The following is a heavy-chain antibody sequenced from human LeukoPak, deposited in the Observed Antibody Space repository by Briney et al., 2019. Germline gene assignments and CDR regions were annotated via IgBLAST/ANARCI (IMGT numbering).Heavy chain of an antibody. CDR1: GGSISSSSYY. V-gene: IGHV4-39*01. J-gene: IGHJ4*02. Sequence: PSETLSLTCTVSGGSISSSSYYWGWIRQPPGKGLEWIGSIYYSGSTYYNPSLKSRVTISVDTSKNQFSLKLSSVTAADTAGYYCARVTAYDGSGYYKYSFDYWGQGTLVTVSS. D-gene: IGHD3-22*01. CDR2: IYYSGST. CDR3: ARVTAYDGSGYYKYSFDY.